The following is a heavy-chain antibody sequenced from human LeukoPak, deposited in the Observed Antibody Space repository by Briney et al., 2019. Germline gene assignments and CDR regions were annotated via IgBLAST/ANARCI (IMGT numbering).Heavy chain of an antibody. V-gene: IGHV3-30-3*01. CDR3: AKASSGYYYYHAFDI. CDR1: GFTFSSYA. J-gene: IGHJ3*02. Sequence: GRSLRLSCAASGFTFSSYAMHWVRQAPGKGLEWVAVISYDGSNKYYADSVKGRFTISRDNSKNTLYLQMNSLRAEDTAVYYCAKASSGYYYYHAFDIWGQGTMVTVSS. CDR2: ISYDGSNK. D-gene: IGHD3-22*01.